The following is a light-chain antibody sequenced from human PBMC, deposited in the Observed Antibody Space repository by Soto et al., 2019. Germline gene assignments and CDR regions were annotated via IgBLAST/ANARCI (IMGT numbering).Light chain of an antibody. Sequence: QSALTQPASVSGSPGQSITISCTGTSRDVGGYNYVSWYQQHPGKAPKLMIYDVSNRPSGVSTRFSGSKSGNTASLTISGLQAEDEADYYCSSYTSSSPVVFGGGTKLTVL. CDR3: SSYTSSSPVV. V-gene: IGLV2-14*01. CDR1: SRDVGGYNY. J-gene: IGLJ2*01. CDR2: DVS.